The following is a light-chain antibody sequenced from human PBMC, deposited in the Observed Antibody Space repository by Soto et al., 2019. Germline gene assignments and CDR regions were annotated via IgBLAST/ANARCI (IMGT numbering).Light chain of an antibody. CDR1: QSISSY. J-gene: IGKJ1*01. CDR3: QQSYSTPRT. CDR2: AAS. Sequence: DIQMTQSPSSLSASVGDRLSITCRASQSISSYLHWYQQKSGKAPKLLIYAASSLQSGVPSRFSGSGSGTEFTLTISSLQPEDFATYFCQQSYSTPRTFGQGTKVEIK. V-gene: IGKV1-39*01.